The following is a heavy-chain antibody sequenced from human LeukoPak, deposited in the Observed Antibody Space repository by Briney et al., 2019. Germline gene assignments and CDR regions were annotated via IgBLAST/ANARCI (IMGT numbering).Heavy chain of an antibody. Sequence: ASVKVSCKVSGHTLTDLSVHWVRQAPGKWLEWMGGFDPEHGETVYAQKFQGRVTMTEDTSTDTAYMELSSLRSEDTAVYYCAREGSYGDFPPYYYYGMDVWGQGTTVTVSS. J-gene: IGHJ6*02. CDR1: GHTLTDLS. V-gene: IGHV1-24*01. D-gene: IGHD4-17*01. CDR2: FDPEHGET. CDR3: AREGSYGDFPPYYYYGMDV.